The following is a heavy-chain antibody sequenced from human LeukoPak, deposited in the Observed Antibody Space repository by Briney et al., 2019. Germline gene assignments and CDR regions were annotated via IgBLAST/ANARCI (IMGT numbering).Heavy chain of an antibody. CDR1: GFSFRRFW. J-gene: IGHJ3*02. V-gene: IGHV3-7*01. D-gene: IGHD1-1*01. CDR2: INGDGDGK. Sequence: PGGSLRLSCAGSGFSFRRFWMTWVCQAPGRGLEWVANINGDGDGKRYADSVKDRFTISRDNARSLVFLQIHSLRDEDTALYYCARDSSPDSATTYYDALDMWGQGTMVTVSS. CDR3: ARDSSPDSATTYYDALDM.